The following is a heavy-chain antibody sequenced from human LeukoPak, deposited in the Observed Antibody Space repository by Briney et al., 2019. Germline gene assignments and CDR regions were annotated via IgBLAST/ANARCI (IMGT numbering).Heavy chain of an antibody. D-gene: IGHD3-10*01. J-gene: IGHJ4*02. CDR1: GFTFSNYG. CDR3: AKADRGWGVITKD. Sequence: PGSSLRLSCAASGFTFSNYGMHWVRQAPGKGLEWFSAVGGSGDFTYYAEYVKGRFTISRDNSKKTLYLQMNSLRAEDTALYYCAKADRGWGVITKDWGQGTLVTVSS. V-gene: IGHV3-23*01. CDR2: VGGSGDFT.